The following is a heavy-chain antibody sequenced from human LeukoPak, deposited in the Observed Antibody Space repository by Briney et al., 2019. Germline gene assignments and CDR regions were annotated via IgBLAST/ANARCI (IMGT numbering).Heavy chain of an antibody. Sequence: PSETLSLTCTVSGGSISSYYWSWIRQPPGKGLEWIGYIYYSGSTNYNPSLKSRVTISVDTSKNQFSLKLSSVTAADTAVYYCARGGSSGYYFLASVDLWGRGTLVTVSS. CDR2: IYYSGST. D-gene: IGHD3-22*01. CDR3: ARGGSSGYYFLASVDL. J-gene: IGHJ2*01. CDR1: GGSISSYY. V-gene: IGHV4-59*01.